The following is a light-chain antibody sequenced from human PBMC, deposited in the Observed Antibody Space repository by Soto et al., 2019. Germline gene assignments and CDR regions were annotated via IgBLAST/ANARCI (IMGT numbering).Light chain of an antibody. J-gene: IGLJ1*01. V-gene: IGLV2-23*01. CDR3: CSYAGSGTDNYV. CDR1: SSDIGTYNL. Sequence: QSALTQPASVSGSPGQSITISCTGTSSDIGTYNLVSWYQHYPGKAPKLMIYEGIKRPSGVSNRFSGSKSGNTAFLTISGLQAEDEADYYCCSYAGSGTDNYVVGSGTKLTV. CDR2: EGI.